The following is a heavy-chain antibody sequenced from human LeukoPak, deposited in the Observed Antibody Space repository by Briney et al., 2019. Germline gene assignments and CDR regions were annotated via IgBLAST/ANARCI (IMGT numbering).Heavy chain of an antibody. CDR3: ARPGKKGPVAARPDFDY. V-gene: IGHV7-4-1*02. Sequence: GASVKVSCKASGYTFTSYGISWVRQAPGQGLEWMGWINTNTGNPTYAQGFTGRFVFSLDTSVSTAYLQISSLKAEDTAVYYCARPGKKGPVAARPDFDYWGQGTLVTVSS. J-gene: IGHJ4*02. CDR1: GYTFTSYG. CDR2: INTNTGNP. D-gene: IGHD6-6*01.